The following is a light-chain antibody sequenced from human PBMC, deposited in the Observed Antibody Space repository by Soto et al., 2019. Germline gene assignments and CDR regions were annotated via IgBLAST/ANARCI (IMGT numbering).Light chain of an antibody. CDR2: AAS. V-gene: IGKV1D-8*01. CDR1: HDISTL. CDR3: QQYYSYSWT. Sequence: MAHSPAALSASIGDRVPINCRASHDISTLLAWYQQKPGKAPELLIYAASTLQSGVPSRFSGSGSGTDFTLTISCLQSEDFATYYCQQYYSYSWTFGQGTKVDIK. J-gene: IGKJ1*01.